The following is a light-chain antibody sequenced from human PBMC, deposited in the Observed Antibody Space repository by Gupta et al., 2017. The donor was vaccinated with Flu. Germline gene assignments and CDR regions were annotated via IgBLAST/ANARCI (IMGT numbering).Light chain of an antibody. Sequence: GQTARITCGGYNVAARTVHWYQQKSGRAPVLVVLPDSDRPSGSPERFSRSKSGNTATLTISRVEAGDEADYYGQLWDSNNDQGVFGGGTKLTVL. CDR2: PDS. CDR3: QLWDSNNDQGV. J-gene: IGLJ3*02. CDR1: NVAART. V-gene: IGLV3-21*02.